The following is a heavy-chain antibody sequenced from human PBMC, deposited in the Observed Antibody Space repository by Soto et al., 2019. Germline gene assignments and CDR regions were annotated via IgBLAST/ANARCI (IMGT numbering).Heavy chain of an antibody. D-gene: IGHD4-17*01. CDR1: RFTFSSDC. CDR3: ARTGRSRDYGL. V-gene: IGHV3-7*01. CDR2: IKEDGGEK. Sequence: PGGSLRLSCASSRFTFSSDCMSCVRQAPGKGLEWVANIKEDGGEKYYVDSVKGRFIISRDNAKNSLYLQINSLRAEDTAIYFCARTGRSRDYGLWAQGTVVTVSS. J-gene: IGHJ3*01.